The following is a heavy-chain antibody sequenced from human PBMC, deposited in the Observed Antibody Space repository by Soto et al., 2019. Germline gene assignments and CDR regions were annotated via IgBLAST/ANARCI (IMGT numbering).Heavy chain of an antibody. Sequence: PGGSLRLSCAASGFTFSSYGMHWVRQAPGKGLEWVAVISYDGSKKYYADSVEGRFTTSRDNSKNTLYLQMNSLRAEDTAVYYCAKGGLRLAPLGYFDFWGQGTLVTVSS. J-gene: IGHJ4*02. CDR3: AKGGLRLAPLGYFDF. V-gene: IGHV3-30*18. D-gene: IGHD3-16*01. CDR1: GFTFSSYG. CDR2: ISYDGSKK.